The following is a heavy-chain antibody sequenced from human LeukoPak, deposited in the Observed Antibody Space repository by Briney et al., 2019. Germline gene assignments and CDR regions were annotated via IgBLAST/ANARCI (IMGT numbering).Heavy chain of an antibody. V-gene: IGHV3-23*01. CDR2: ISGSGGST. J-gene: IGHJ4*02. Sequence: PGGSLRLSCAASGFSFSNYAMSWVRQAPGRGLEWVSAISGSGGSTYSADSVKGRFTISRDNSKNTLYLQMNSLRAEDTAVYYCAKDSLFYASGQYYFDYWGQGTLVTVSS. D-gene: IGHD3-10*01. CDR1: GFSFSNYA. CDR3: AKDSLFYASGQYYFDY.